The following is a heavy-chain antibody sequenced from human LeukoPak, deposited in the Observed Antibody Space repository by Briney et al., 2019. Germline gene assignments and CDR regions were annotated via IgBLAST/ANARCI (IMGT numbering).Heavy chain of an antibody. Sequence: GASVQVSCKASGYTFTSYDINWVRQATGQGLEWMGWMNPNSGNTGYAQKFQGRVTITRNTSISTAYMELSSLRSEDTAVYYCARVVTAMDHFDYWGQGTLVTVSS. CDR2: MNPNSGNT. CDR3: ARVVTAMDHFDY. D-gene: IGHD2-21*02. J-gene: IGHJ4*02. CDR1: GYTFTSYD. V-gene: IGHV1-8*03.